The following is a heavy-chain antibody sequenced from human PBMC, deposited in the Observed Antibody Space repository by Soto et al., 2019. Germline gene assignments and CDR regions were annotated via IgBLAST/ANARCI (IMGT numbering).Heavy chain of an antibody. CDR1: GDSFTSNNW. D-gene: IGHD3-10*01. V-gene: IGHV4-4*02. CDR3: ARDHMVRGVVIYRGYYFDS. J-gene: IGHJ4*02. Sequence: QVQLQESGPGLVRSSGTLSLTCTVSGDSFTSNNWWTWVRQPPGKGLEWIGEISDGGSTDYNPSLKRRLTISVEKSKNQFSLRLSSVTAADTAVYYCARDHMVRGVVIYRGYYFDSWGQGALVTVSS. CDR2: ISDGGST.